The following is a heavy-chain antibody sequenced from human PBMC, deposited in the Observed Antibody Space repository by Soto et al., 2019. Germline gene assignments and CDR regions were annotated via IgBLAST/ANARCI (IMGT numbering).Heavy chain of an antibody. V-gene: IGHV3-74*01. D-gene: IGHD3-16*02. CDR3: VRYPRSVGGSYRPDY. CDR1: GFTFSSYW. Sequence: GGSLRLSCAASGFTFSSYWMHWVRQVPEKGLVWVSRINSDGSITDYADAVKGRFTISRDNVKNTLYLQMNSLRAEDTAVYYCVRYPRSVGGSYRPDYWGQGTLVTVSS. CDR2: INSDGSIT. J-gene: IGHJ4*02.